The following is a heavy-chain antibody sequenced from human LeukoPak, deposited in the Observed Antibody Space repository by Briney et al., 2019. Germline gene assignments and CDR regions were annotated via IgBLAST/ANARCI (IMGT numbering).Heavy chain of an antibody. J-gene: IGHJ4*02. D-gene: IGHD7-27*01. CDR3: AREPKTPAGGQLGIFDS. CDR2: IYHSGST. V-gene: IGHV4-38-2*02. CDR1: GYSISSGYY. Sequence: SETLSLTCTVSGYSISSGYYWGWIRQPPGKGLEWIGSIYHSGSTYSNPSLKSRVTISVDTSKNQFSLKLSSVTAADTAVYYCAREPKTPAGGQLGIFDSWGQGALVTVSS.